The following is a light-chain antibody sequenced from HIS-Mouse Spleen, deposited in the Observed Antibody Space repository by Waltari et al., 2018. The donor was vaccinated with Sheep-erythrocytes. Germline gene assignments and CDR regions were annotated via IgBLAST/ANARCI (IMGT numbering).Light chain of an antibody. Sequence: QSALTQPASVSGSPGQSITISCTGTSSDVGSYNLFSWYQQHPGKAPKLMIYEGSKRPSGVSNRFSRSKSGNTASLTISGLQAEDEADYYCCSYAGSSTWVFGGGTKLTVI. CDR1: SSDVGSYNL. J-gene: IGLJ3*02. V-gene: IGLV2-23*01. CDR3: CSYAGSSTWV. CDR2: EGS.